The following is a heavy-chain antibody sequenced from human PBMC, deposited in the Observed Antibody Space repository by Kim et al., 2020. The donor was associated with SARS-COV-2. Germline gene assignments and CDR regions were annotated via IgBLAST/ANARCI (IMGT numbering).Heavy chain of an antibody. D-gene: IGHD3-22*01. CDR3: ARDALNYYDSSGYSFFDY. CDR2: IYYSGST. Sequence: SETLSLTCTVSGGSISSGGYYWSWIRQHPGKGLEWIGYIYYSGSTYYNPSLKSRVTISVDTSKNQFSLKLSSVTAADTAVYYCARDALNYYDSSGYSFFDYWGQGTLVTVSS. J-gene: IGHJ4*02. CDR1: GGSISSGGYY. V-gene: IGHV4-31*03.